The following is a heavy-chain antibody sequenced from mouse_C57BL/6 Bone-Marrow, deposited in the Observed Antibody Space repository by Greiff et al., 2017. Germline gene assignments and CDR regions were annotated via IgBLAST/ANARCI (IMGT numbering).Heavy chain of an antibody. J-gene: IGHJ1*03. CDR3: ARILIYYYGSSYDWYFDV. CDR1: GYTFTSYW. V-gene: IGHV1-7*01. CDR2: INPSSGYT. Sequence: QVQLQQSGAELAKPGASVKLSCKASGYTFTSYWMHWVKQRPGQGLEWIGYINPSSGYTKYNQKFKDKATLTADKSSSTAYMQLSSLTYEDSAVYYCARILIYYYGSSYDWYFDVWGTGTTVTVSS. D-gene: IGHD1-1*01.